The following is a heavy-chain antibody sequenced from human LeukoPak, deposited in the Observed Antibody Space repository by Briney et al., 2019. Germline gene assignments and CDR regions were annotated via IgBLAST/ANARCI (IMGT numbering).Heavy chain of an antibody. Sequence: GGSLRLSCAASGFTFSTYSMNWVRQAPGKGLEWVSYISSGSNTIYYADSVKGRFTISRDNSKNTLYLQMNSLRAEDTAVYYCARDSPTFYYYDSSGYIDAFDIWGQGTMVTVSS. D-gene: IGHD3-22*01. J-gene: IGHJ3*02. CDR3: ARDSPTFYYYDSSGYIDAFDI. CDR1: GFTFSTYS. CDR2: ISSGSNTI. V-gene: IGHV3-48*01.